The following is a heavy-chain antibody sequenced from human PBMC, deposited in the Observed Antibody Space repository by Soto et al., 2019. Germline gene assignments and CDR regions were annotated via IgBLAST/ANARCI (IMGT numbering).Heavy chain of an antibody. CDR2: IYRDDDK. CDR3: AYRQAYRSIWNSGWFDP. V-gene: IGHV2-5*02. CDR1: GFSLSTSGVG. Sequence: QITLKESGPTLVIPTQPLTLTCTLSGFSLSTSGVGVGWLRQPPGKALEWLGVIYRDDDKRYNPSLKTRLTITRDSSTKQALLTMTNMDPVDTATYYCAYRQAYRSIWNSGWFDPWGQGTLVTVSS. J-gene: IGHJ5*02. D-gene: IGHD6-13*01.